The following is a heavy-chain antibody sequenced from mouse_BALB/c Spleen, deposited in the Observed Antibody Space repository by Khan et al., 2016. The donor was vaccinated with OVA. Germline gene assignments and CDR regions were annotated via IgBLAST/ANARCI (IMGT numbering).Heavy chain of an antibody. CDR2: IDPANGNT. CDR1: GFNIKDTY. Sequence: VQLQQPGAELVKPGASVKLSCTASGFNIKDTYIHWVKQRPEQGLEWIGRIDPANGNTKYDQQFQDKATITADTSSNTAYLQLSSLTSEDTAVYYCAYSKLLYGMDYWGQGTSVTVSS. V-gene: IGHV14-3*02. J-gene: IGHJ4*01. CDR3: AYSKLLYGMDY.